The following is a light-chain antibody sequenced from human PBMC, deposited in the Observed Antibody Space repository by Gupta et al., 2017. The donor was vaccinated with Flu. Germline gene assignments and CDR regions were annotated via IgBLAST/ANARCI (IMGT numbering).Light chain of an antibody. Sequence: SSNIGSNNVNWYLQVPGTAPKLLIYGNSGRPSGVPARFSGSKSGTSASLAISGLQSEDEADYYCAAWDDSLTGHYVFGSGTTVTVL. CDR1: SSNIGSNN. CDR3: AAWDDSLTGHYV. J-gene: IGLJ1*01. CDR2: GNS. V-gene: IGLV1-44*01.